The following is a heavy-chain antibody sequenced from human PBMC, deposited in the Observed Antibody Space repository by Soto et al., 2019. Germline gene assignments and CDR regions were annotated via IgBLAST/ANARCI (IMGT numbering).Heavy chain of an antibody. CDR3: ARQYVHYYDSSGYLGGWFDP. V-gene: IGHV1-18*04. J-gene: IGHJ5*02. D-gene: IGHD3-22*01. CDR2: ISAYNGNT. Sequence: QVPLVQSGAEVKKPGASVKVSCKASGYTFTSYGISWVRQAPGQGLEWMGWISAYNGNTNYAQKLQGRVTMTTDTSTSTAYMELRSLRSDDTAVYYWARQYVHYYDSSGYLGGWFDPWGQGTLVTVSS. CDR1: GYTFTSYG.